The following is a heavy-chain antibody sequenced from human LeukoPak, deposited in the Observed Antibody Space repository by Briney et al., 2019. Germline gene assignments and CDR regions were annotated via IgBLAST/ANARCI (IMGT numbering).Heavy chain of an antibody. D-gene: IGHD2-2*01. CDR1: GFTFSVYG. J-gene: IGHJ6*03. Sequence: GGSLRLSCAVSGFTFSVYGMNWVRQAPGKGLEWLSHISSGGTTIYYADSVKGRYTVSRDNVENSLFLQMNSLRVDDTAVYYCVRDFEVPAAAPDYYYFYYMDVWGTGTTVTVSS. CDR2: ISSGGTTI. CDR3: VRDFEVPAAAPDYYYFYYMDV. V-gene: IGHV3-48*04.